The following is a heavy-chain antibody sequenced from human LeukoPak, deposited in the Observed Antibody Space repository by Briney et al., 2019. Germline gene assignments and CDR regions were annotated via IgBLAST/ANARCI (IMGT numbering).Heavy chain of an antibody. V-gene: IGHV1-18*01. J-gene: IGHJ5*02. CDR1: GYTFTSYG. Sequence: ASVKVSCKXSGYTFTSYGISWVRQAPGQGLEWMGWISAYNGNTNYSQKLQGRVTMTTETSTSTAYMELRSLRSDDTAVYYCARNMIEQLVVGGIRFDPWGQGTLVTVSS. CDR3: ARNMIEQLVVGGIRFDP. D-gene: IGHD6-6*01. CDR2: ISAYNGNT.